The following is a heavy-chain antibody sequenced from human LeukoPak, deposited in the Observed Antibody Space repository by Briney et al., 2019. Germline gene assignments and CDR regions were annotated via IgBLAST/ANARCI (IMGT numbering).Heavy chain of an antibody. CDR1: AYFISSGYY. Sequence: SETLSLTCTVSAYFISSGYYWGWIRQPPGKGLEWIGSIYHSGNTYYNPSLKSRVTMSVDTSKNQFSLNLRSVTAADTAVYYCVRADYSSSWSHEYFYMDVWGKGTTVTVSS. J-gene: IGHJ6*03. D-gene: IGHD6-13*01. V-gene: IGHV4-38-2*02. CDR2: IYHSGNT. CDR3: VRADYSSSWSHEYFYMDV.